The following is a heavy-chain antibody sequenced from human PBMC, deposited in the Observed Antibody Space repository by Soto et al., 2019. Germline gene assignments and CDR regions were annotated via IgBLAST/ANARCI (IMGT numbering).Heavy chain of an antibody. D-gene: IGHD6-19*01. J-gene: IGHJ5*02. V-gene: IGHV1-18*01. CDR1: GYTFTSYG. CDR2: INSYNGNT. Sequence: GASVKVSCKASGYTFTSYGISWVRQAPGQGLEWMGWINSYNGNTNYAQKLQGRFTMTTDTSTSTAYMELRSLRSDDTAVYYCAREPVAGIWFDPWGQGTLVTVSS. CDR3: AREPVAGIWFDP.